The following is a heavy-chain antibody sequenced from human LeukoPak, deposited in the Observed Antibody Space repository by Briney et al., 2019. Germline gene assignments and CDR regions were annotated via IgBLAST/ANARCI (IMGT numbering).Heavy chain of an antibody. Sequence: FSLSXXGGGVGWIRAPPGKALEWLXLMYSNDDKRYSPSLKSSLTITKDTSKNHVVLTMTNMDPVDTATYYCAHRGSDFWSGYFPGPFDYWGQGTLVTVSS. CDR3: AHRGSDFWSGYFPGPFDY. J-gene: IGHJ4*02. CDR1: FSLSXXGGG. D-gene: IGHD3-3*01. CDR2: MYSNDDK. V-gene: IGHV2-5*01.